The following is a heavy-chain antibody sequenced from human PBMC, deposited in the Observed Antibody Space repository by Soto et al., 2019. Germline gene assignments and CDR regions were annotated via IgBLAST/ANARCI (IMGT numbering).Heavy chain of an antibody. V-gene: IGHV1-3*01. CDR2: INPANGNN. CDR1: GYPFTSHA. D-gene: IGHD1-7*01. J-gene: IGHJ5*02. Sequence: QVQLVQSGAEVKKAGASVKISCQASGYPFTSHAIYWVRQAPGQRPELMGWINPANGNNKYSPKFQGRVTITRATSASTAYMELRTLTSEDTGLYSCAREGKPLFRELVGWFDPWGQGTLLTVSS. CDR3: AREGKPLFRELVGWFDP.